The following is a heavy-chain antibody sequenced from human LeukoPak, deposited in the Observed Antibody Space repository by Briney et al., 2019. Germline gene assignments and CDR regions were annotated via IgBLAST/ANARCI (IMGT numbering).Heavy chain of an antibody. Sequence: PGGSLRLSCAASGFTFSSYDMHWVRQAPGKGLEWVSAIGTAADTYYPDSVKARFTISRENAKNSFYLQMNSLTADDTAVYYCARGSGTGWYTKGYFDYWGRGTLVTVSS. CDR3: ARGSGTGWYTKGYFDY. CDR2: IGTAADT. J-gene: IGHJ4*02. CDR1: GFTFSSYD. V-gene: IGHV3-13*01. D-gene: IGHD6-19*01.